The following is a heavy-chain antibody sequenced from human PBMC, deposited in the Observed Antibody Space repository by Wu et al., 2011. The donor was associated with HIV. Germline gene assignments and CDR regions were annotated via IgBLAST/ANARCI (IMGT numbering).Heavy chain of an antibody. J-gene: IGHJ3*02. Sequence: VQLVESGGDLVQPGGSLRLNCAASGFVFGTYEMSWVRQAPGKGLEWISYISISGTIMYYAGSVKGRFIISRDNAKNSLSLRLNSLRAEDTALYYCARVSSYGARNFDIWGQGTMVTVSS. CDR1: GFVFGTYE. V-gene: IGHV3-48*03. CDR2: ISISGTIM. CDR3: ARVSSYGARNFDI. D-gene: IGHD4-17*01.